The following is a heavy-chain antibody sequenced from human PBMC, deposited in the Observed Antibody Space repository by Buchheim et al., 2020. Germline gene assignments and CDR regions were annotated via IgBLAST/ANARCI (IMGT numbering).Heavy chain of an antibody. V-gene: IGHV4-34*01. CDR1: GGSFSGYY. J-gene: IGHJ5*02. D-gene: IGHD2-21*02. Sequence: QVQLQQWGAGLLKPSETLSLTCAVSGGSFSGYYYNWIRQPPGKGLEWIGSLNHRGTTYYNPSLKKRVTISADVSKKHMHRELRSVTAADTAVYYCAREPVAVTATLNWFDPWGQGTL. CDR3: AREPVAVTATLNWFDP. CDR2: LNHRGTT.